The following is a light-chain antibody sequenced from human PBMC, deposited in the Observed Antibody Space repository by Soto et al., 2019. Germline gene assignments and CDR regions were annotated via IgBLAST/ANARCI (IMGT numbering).Light chain of an antibody. CDR3: SSYTNTNTRV. CDR1: SSDVGAYNY. Sequence: QSVLTQPASVSASPGQSITISCTGTSSDVGAYNYASWYQRHPGKAPKPLIFEVSYRPSGVSSRFSGSKSGNTASLTISGLQAEDEADYYCSSYTNTNTRVFGSGTKVTVL. V-gene: IGLV2-14*01. J-gene: IGLJ1*01. CDR2: EVS.